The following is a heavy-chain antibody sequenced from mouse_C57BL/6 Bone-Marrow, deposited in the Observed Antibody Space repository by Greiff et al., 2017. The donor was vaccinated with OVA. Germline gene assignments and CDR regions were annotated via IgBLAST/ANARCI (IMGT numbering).Heavy chain of an antibody. CDR3: ARRYYYGLDY. CDR1: GFTFSSYT. CDR2: ISGGGGNT. Sequence: EVQGVESGGGLVKPGGSLKLSCAASGFTFSSYTMSWVRQTPEKRLEWVATISGGGGNTYYPDSVKGRFTISRDNAKNTLYLQMSSLRSEDTALYYCARRYYYGLDYWGQGTTLTVSS. V-gene: IGHV5-9*01. J-gene: IGHJ2*01. D-gene: IGHD1-1*01.